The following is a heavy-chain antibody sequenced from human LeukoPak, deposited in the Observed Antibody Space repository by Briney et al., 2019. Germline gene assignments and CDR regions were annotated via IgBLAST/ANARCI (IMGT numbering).Heavy chain of an antibody. V-gene: IGHV1-46*01. CDR2: IYPRDGST. CDR1: GYTFTSNY. J-gene: IGHJ4*02. Sequence: ASVKVSCKASGYTFTSNYIHWVRQAPGQGLEWMGMIYPRDGSTSYAQKFQGRVTVTRDTSTSTEHMELSGLRSEDTAVYYCARDREGFDYWGQGTLVTVSS. CDR3: ARDREGFDY.